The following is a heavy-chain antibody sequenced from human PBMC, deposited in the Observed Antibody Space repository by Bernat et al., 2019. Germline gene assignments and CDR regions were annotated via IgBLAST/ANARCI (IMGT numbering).Heavy chain of an antibody. J-gene: IGHJ4*02. CDR3: VREGFLTGNPFDY. CDR2: INSDGSST. D-gene: IGHD3-9*01. V-gene: IGHV3-74*01. CDR1: GFIFNTYG. Sequence: VQLVESGGGVVQPGRSLRLSCAASGFIFNTYGMHWVRQAPGKGLVWVSRINSDGSSTNYADSVKGRFTISRDNAKNTLYLQMNSLRAEDTAVYYCVREGFLTGNPFDYWGQGTLVTVSS.